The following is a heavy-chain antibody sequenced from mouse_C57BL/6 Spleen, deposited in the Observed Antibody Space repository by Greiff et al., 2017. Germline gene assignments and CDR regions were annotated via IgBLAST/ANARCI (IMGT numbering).Heavy chain of an antibody. D-gene: IGHD4-1*01. CDR2: IDPETGGT. CDR3: TSRNWDDYAMDY. CDR1: GYTFPDYE. J-gene: IGHJ4*01. V-gene: IGHV1-15*01. Sequence: QVQLQQSGAELVRPGASVTLSCKASGYTFPDYEMHWVKQTPVHGLEWIGAIDPETGGTAYNQKFKGKAILTADKSSSPAYMELRRLTSEDSAVYYCTSRNWDDYAMDYWGQGTSVTVSS.